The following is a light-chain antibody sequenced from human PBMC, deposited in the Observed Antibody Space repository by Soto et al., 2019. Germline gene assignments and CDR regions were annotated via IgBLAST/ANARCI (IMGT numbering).Light chain of an antibody. V-gene: IGKV3-20*01. CDR1: QSVGRNY. CDR3: QQYASSPLT. Sequence: EIVLTQSPGTLSVSPGERATLSCRASQSVGRNYLAWYQQKPGQAPRLLIYGASSRATGIPDRFSGSGSGTDFPLTISRLEPEDFAVDYCQQYASSPLTFGGGTKVETK. J-gene: IGKJ4*01. CDR2: GAS.